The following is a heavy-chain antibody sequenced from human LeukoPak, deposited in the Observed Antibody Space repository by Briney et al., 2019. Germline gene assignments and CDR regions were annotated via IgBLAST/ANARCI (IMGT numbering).Heavy chain of an antibody. CDR3: ARGFGSRDSSSNWFDP. J-gene: IGHJ5*02. CDR1: GGSISSSSYY. Sequence: SETLSLTCTVSGGSISSSSYYWGWIRQPPGKGLEWVGEINHSGSTNYNPSLKSRVTISVDTSKNQFSLKLSSVTAADTAVYYCARGFGSRDSSSNWFDPWGQGTLVTVSS. CDR2: INHSGST. V-gene: IGHV4-39*07. D-gene: IGHD6-13*01.